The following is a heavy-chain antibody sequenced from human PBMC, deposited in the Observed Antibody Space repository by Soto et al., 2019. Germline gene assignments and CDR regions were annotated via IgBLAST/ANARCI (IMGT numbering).Heavy chain of an antibody. CDR2: IYYSGST. CDR3: ARAVGDPLYYLDY. CDR1: GGSLSSYY. J-gene: IGHJ4*02. V-gene: IGHV4-59*08. Sequence: SETLSLTCTVSGGSLSSYYWSWIRQPPGKGLEWIGYIYYSGSTNYNPSLKSRVTISVDTSKNQFSLKLSSVTAADTAVYYCARAVGDPLYYLDYWGQGTLVTVSS. D-gene: IGHD6-19*01.